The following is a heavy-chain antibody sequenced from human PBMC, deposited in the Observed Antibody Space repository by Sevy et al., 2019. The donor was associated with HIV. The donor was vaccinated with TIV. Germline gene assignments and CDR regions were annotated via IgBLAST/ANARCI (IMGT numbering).Heavy chain of an antibody. CDR1: GFTFGDYA. CDR3: TREVVGVSNYFDY. J-gene: IGHJ4*02. V-gene: IGHV3-49*03. D-gene: IGHD3-10*01. CDR2: IRSKAYGGTT. Sequence: GGSLRLSCTASGFTFGDYAMSWFRQAPGKGLEWVGYIRSKAYGGTTEYAASVTGRFTISRDDSKSIAYLHMNRLKTEDTAVYYCTREVVGVSNYFDYWGQGTLVTVSS.